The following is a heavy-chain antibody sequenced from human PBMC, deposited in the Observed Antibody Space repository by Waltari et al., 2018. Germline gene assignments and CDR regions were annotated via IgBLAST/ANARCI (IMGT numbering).Heavy chain of an antibody. CDR1: GFTFSSYA. V-gene: IGHV3-23*04. CDR2: ISGSGGRT. CDR3: AKSHYDFWSGYSHYFDY. J-gene: IGHJ4*02. Sequence: EVQLVESGGGLVQPGGSLRLSCAASGFTFSSYAMSWVRQAPGKGLEWVSAISGSGGRTYYADSVKGRFTISRDNSKNTLYLQMNSLRAEDTAVYYCAKSHYDFWSGYSHYFDYWGQGTLVTVSS. D-gene: IGHD3-3*01.